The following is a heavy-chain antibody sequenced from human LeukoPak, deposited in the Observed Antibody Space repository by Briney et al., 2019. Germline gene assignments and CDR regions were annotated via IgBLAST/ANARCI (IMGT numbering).Heavy chain of an antibody. Sequence: GGSLRLSCAASGFTFSSYAMSWVRQAPGKGLEWVAAISGSGGSTYYADSVKGRLTISRDTSKNTLYLQMNTLRDKDRAVYYCARDRYDILTGPWYFDLWGRGPLVTVSS. CDR2: ISGSGGST. V-gene: IGHV3-23*01. CDR3: ARDRYDILTGPWYFDL. J-gene: IGHJ2*01. CDR1: GFTFSSYA. D-gene: IGHD3-9*01.